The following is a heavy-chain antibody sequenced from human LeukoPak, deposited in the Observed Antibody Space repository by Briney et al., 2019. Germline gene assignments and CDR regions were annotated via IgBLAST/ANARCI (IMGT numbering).Heavy chain of an antibody. J-gene: IGHJ3*02. CDR2: IYYSGST. CDR1: GGSISSYY. CDR3: ARMTTGPAFDI. Sequence: SETLSLTCTVSGGSISSYYWSWIRQPPGKGLEWIGYIYYSGSTNYNPSLKSRVTISVDTSKNQFSLKLSSVTAADTAVYYCARMTTGPAFDIWGQGTMVTVSS. V-gene: IGHV4-59*12. D-gene: IGHD4-17*01.